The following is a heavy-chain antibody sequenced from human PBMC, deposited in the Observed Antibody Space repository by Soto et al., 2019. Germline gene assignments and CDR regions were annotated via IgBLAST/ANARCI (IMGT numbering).Heavy chain of an antibody. Sequence: QLQLQASGSGLVKPSQTLSLTCAVSGGSISSGGYSWSWIRQPTGKGLEWIGYMYHSGSTYYNPSLKSRVTISIDRSKNQFSLKLSSVTAADTAVYYCARVPDYWGQGILVTVSS. CDR3: ARVPDY. CDR1: GGSISSGGYS. J-gene: IGHJ4*02. CDR2: MYHSGST. V-gene: IGHV4-30-2*01. D-gene: IGHD2-2*01.